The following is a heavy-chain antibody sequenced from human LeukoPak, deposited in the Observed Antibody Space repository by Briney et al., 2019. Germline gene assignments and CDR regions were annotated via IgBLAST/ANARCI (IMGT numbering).Heavy chain of an antibody. D-gene: IGHD1-14*01. J-gene: IGHJ5*02. V-gene: IGHV1-2*06. CDR1: GYSFTGYY. CDR3: ARVSSPLQYNWFDP. Sequence: EASVTVSCTASGYSFTGYYIHWVRQAPGQGLEWMGRISPNSGGTNYAQKFQGRVTMTRDTSISTAYMEVSRLRSDDTAVYYCARVSSPLQYNWFDPWGQGTLITVSS. CDR2: ISPNSGGT.